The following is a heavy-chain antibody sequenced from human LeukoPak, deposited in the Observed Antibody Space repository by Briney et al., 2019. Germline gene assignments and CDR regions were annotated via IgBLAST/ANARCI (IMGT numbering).Heavy chain of an antibody. Sequence: ASVKVSCKASGYTFTSYAMHWVRQAPGQRLEWMRWINAGNGNTKYSQKFQGRVTITRDTSASTAYMELSSLRSEDTAVYYCARDKSQGGIAVADAFDIWGQGTMVTVSS. V-gene: IGHV1-3*01. CDR2: INAGNGNT. J-gene: IGHJ3*02. CDR1: GYTFTSYA. CDR3: ARDKSQGGIAVADAFDI. D-gene: IGHD6-19*01.